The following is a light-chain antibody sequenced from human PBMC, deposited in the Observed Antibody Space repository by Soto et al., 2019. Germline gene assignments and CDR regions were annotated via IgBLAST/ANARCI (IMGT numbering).Light chain of an antibody. Sequence: DIVMTQSPLSLPVTPGEPASISCRSSQSLLHSNGYNYLDWYLQKPGQSPQLLIYLGSNRASGVPDRFSGSGSGTDFTLPISDLHAEDVAVYYCQQSYSSPLTFGGGTKVEIK. CDR3: QQSYSSPLT. CDR2: LGS. CDR1: QSLLHSNGYNY. V-gene: IGKV2-28*01. J-gene: IGKJ4*01.